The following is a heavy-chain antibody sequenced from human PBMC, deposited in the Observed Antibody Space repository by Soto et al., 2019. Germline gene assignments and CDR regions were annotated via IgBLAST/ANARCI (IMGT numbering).Heavy chain of an antibody. J-gene: IGHJ4*02. CDR1: GFTFSSYG. CDR2: ISYDGSNK. D-gene: IGHD3-9*01. Sequence: GESLRLSCAASGFTFSSYGMHWVRQAPGKGLEWVAVISYDGSNKYYADSVKGRFTISRDNSKNTLYLQMNSLRAEDTAMYYCAKDPSTGSADYWGQGTQVTVSS. V-gene: IGHV3-30*18. CDR3: AKDPSTGSADY.